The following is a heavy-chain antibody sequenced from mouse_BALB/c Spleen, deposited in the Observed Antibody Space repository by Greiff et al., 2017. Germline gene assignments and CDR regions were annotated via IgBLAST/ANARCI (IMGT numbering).Heavy chain of an antibody. CDR2: IDTSDSYT. Sequence: QVQLQQPGAELVMPGASVKMSCKASGYTFTDYWMHWVKQRPGQGLEWIGAIDTSDSYTSYNQKFKGKATLTVDESSSTAYMQLSSLTSEDSAVYYCARTEGNYFDYWGQGTTLTVSS. V-gene: IGHV1-69*01. J-gene: IGHJ2*01. CDR3: ARTEGNYFDY. CDR1: GYTFTDYW.